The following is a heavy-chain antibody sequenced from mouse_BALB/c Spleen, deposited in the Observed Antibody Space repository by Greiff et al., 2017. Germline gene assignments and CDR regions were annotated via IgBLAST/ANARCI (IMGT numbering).Heavy chain of an antibody. CDR1: GFTFSSYG. CDR2: INSNGGST. J-gene: IGHJ1*01. Sequence: EVHLVESGGGLVQPGGSLKLSCAASGFTFSSYGMSWVRQTPDKRLELVATINSNGGSTYYPDSVKGRFTISRDNAKNTLYLQMSSLKSEDTAMYYCARDEVWGAGTTVTVSS. V-gene: IGHV5-6-3*01. CDR3: ARDEV.